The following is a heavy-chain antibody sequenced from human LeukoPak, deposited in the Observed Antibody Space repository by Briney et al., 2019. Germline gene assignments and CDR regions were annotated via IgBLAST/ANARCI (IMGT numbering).Heavy chain of an antibody. CDR3: AKRSGNRPLYYFDY. J-gene: IGHJ4*02. CDR2: ISSGSPYI. CDR1: GFTLSDYY. D-gene: IGHD3-3*01. V-gene: IGHV3-11*06. Sequence: GGSLRLSCAASGFTLSDYYMSWIRQAPGKGLEWVSYISSGSPYINDADSVKGRFTISRDNAKSSLYLRMNSLRAEDTAVYYCAKRSGNRPLYYFDYWGQGTLVTVSS.